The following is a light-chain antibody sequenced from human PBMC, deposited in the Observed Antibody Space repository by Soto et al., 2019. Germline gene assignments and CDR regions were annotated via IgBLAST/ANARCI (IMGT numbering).Light chain of an antibody. CDR2: GAS. V-gene: IGKV1-12*01. CDR3: QQADTFPLT. Sequence: DVQMTQSPSSVSASVGDRVTITCRASQGISKYLAWYQQKPGKAPNLLIYGASTLQSGVPSRFSGSGSGTDFTLTISSLHPEDSATYYCQQADTFPLTFGGGTKVEIK. J-gene: IGKJ4*01. CDR1: QGISKY.